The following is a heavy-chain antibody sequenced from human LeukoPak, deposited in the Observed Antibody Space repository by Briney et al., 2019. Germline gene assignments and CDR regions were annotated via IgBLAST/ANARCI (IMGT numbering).Heavy chain of an antibody. Sequence: SETLSLTCTVSGGSISSYYWSWIRQTPGKGLEWIGYIYYSGSTNYNPSLKSRVTISVDTSKNQFSLKLSSVTAADTAVYYCARRGYSGYVYYFDYWGQGTLVTVSS. J-gene: IGHJ4*02. CDR2: IYYSGST. V-gene: IGHV4-59*08. CDR3: ARRGYSGYVYYFDY. D-gene: IGHD5-12*01. CDR1: GGSISSYY.